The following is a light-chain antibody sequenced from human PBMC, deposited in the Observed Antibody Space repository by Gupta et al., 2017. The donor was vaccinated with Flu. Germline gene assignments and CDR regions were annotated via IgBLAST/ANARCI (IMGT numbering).Light chain of an antibody. Sequence: GERATLSCRASESVSNNLYWFQQKHGQAPRLLIFGASFRGTGVPDRFSGSGSGTDFTLTISGLQSEDFAVYYCQQYHNWPRTFGQGTRVDIK. CDR2: GAS. CDR3: QQYHNWPRT. J-gene: IGKJ1*01. CDR1: ESVSNN. V-gene: IGKV3-15*01.